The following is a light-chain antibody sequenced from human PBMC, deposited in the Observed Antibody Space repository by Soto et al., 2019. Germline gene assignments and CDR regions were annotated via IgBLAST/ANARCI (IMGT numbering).Light chain of an antibody. CDR1: SSDVGGYNY. Sequence: QSALTQPRSVSGSPGQSVTISCTGTSSDVGGYNYVSWYQQHPGKAPKLMIYDVSKRPSGVPDRFSGSKSGNTASLTISGLQAEDEADYSGCSFAGSFSPSYVFGTGTKLTVL. CDR3: CSFAGSFSPSYV. J-gene: IGLJ1*01. CDR2: DVS. V-gene: IGLV2-11*01.